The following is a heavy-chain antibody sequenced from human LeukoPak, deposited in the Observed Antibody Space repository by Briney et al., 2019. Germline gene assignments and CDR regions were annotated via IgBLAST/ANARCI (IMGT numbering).Heavy chain of an antibody. CDR2: IYYSGST. V-gene: IGHV4-59*01. J-gene: IGHJ4*02. CDR1: GGSISSYY. D-gene: IGHD3-10*01. CDR3: AVNRGADYYFDY. Sequence: SETLSLTCTASGGSISSYYWSWIRQPPGKGLEWIGYIYYSGSTNYNPSLKSRVTISVDTSKNQFSLKLSSVTAADTAVYYCAVNRGADYYFDYWGQGTLVTVSS.